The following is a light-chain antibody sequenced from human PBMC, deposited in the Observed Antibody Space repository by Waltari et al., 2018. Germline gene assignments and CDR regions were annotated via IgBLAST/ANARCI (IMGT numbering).Light chain of an antibody. CDR1: PTNIGDNP. J-gene: IGLJ3*02. V-gene: IGLV1-44*01. CDR2: TND. CDR3: ASWDDNLSAWV. Sequence: QCVLTQPPSVSRTPAQRHATPWSGRPTNIGDNPVHWYQHFPRTAPQLLIHTNDQRPSGVLDRFSGSKSGNSASLTISALQSADEADYYCASWDDNLSAWVVGGGTKLSVL.